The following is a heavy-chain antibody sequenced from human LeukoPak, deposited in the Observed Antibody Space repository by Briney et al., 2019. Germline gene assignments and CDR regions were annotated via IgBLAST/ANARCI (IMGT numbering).Heavy chain of an antibody. J-gene: IGHJ4*02. CDR3: ARGRQMFDY. Sequence: GGSLRLSCAASGFTFSSYSMNWVRQAPGKGLEWVSYISSGSSTIYYADSVKGRFTISRDNAKNSLYLQMSSLRAEDTAVYYCARGRQMFDYWGQGTLVTVSS. CDR1: GFTFSSYS. V-gene: IGHV3-48*04. CDR2: ISSGSSTI.